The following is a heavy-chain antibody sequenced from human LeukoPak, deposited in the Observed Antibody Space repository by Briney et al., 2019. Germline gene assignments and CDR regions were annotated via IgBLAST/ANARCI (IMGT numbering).Heavy chain of an antibody. CDR3: ARGRETYYYDSSGYYRFDY. CDR2: IIPIFGTA. V-gene: IGHV1-69*13. J-gene: IGHJ4*02. Sequence: SVKVSCKASGYTFTNYTLNWVRQAPGQGLEWMGGIIPIFGTANYAQKFQGRVTITADESTSTAYMELSSLRSEDTAVYYCARGRETYYYDSSGYYRFDYWGQGTLVTVSS. CDR1: GYTFTNYT. D-gene: IGHD3-22*01.